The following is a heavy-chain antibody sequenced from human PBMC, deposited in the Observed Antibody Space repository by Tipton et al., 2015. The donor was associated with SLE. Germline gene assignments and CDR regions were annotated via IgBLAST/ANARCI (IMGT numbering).Heavy chain of an antibody. CDR1: GVSISSRTYY. V-gene: IGHV4-39*01. J-gene: IGHJ3*02. Sequence: GLVKPSETLSLTCAVSGVSISSRTYYWGWIRQPPGKGLEWIGIIHHSGSTYYNPSLKSRVTISVDTSKNQFSLKLSSVTAADTAVYYCARAPPFDAFDIWGQGTMVTVSS. CDR3: ARAPPFDAFDI. CDR2: IHHSGST.